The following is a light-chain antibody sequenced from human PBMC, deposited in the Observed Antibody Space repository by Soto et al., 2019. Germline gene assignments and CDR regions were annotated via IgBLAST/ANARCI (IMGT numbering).Light chain of an antibody. J-gene: IGLJ1*01. CDR1: SSEVGGYNY. CDR3: SSYAGSNTFV. V-gene: IGLV2-8*01. CDR2: EVS. Sequence: QSVLTQPPSASGSPGQSVPISCTGTSSEVGGYNYVSWYKQHPGKAPKLMIYEVSKRPSGVPDRFSGSKSGNTASLTVSGLQAEDEADYYCSSYAGSNTFVFGTGTKVTVL.